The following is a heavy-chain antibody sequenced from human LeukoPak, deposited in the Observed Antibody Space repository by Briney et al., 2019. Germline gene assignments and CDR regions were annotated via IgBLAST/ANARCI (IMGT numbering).Heavy chain of an antibody. D-gene: IGHD3-10*01. CDR2: IIPILGIA. Sequence: SVKVSCKASGGTFSSYTISWVRQAPGQGLEWMGRIIPILGIANYAQKFQGRVTITTDESTSTAYMELSSLRSEDTAVYYCARDLGYYYGSGIHDWFDPWGQGTLVTVSS. V-gene: IGHV1-69*16. CDR3: ARDLGYYYGSGIHDWFDP. J-gene: IGHJ5*02. CDR1: GGTFSSYT.